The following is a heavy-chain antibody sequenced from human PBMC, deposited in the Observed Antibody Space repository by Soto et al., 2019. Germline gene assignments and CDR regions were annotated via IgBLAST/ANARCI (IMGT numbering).Heavy chain of an antibody. V-gene: IGHV4-39*01. J-gene: IGHJ4*02. Sequence: PSETLSLTCTVSGGSISSSSYYWGWIRQPPGKGLEWIGTIYYSGSTYYNPSLKSRVTISVDTSKTQFSLRLSSVTAADTAVYFFAYSTTVPYFYYWGQETLVPISA. CDR3: AYSTTVPYFYY. CDR2: IYYSGST. D-gene: IGHD4-17*01. CDR1: GGSISSSSYY.